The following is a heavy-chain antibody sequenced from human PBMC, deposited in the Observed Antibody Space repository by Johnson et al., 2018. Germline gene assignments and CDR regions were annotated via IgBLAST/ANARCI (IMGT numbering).Heavy chain of an antibody. CDR3: ARFSHYDSSGYPNYAFDI. Sequence: VQLLESGGGVVQPGRSLRLSCAASGFTFSSYAMHWVRQAPGKGLEWVAVISYDGRNKYYADSVKGRFTISRDNSKNTLYLQMNSRRAEDTAVYYCARFSHYDSSGYPNYAFDIGGQGTMVTVSS. CDR2: ISYDGRNK. D-gene: IGHD3-22*01. V-gene: IGHV3-30-3*01. J-gene: IGHJ3*02. CDR1: GFTFSSYA.